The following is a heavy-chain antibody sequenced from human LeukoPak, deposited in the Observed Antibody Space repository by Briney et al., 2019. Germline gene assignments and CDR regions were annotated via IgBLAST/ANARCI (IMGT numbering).Heavy chain of an antibody. D-gene: IGHD6-6*01. Sequence: GGSLRLSCAASGFTFSSYAMSWVRQAPGKGLEWVSAISGSGGSTYYADSVKGRFTISRDNSKNTLYLQMNSLRAEDTAVYYCARGSVPYSSSSGWFDPWGQGTLVTVSS. J-gene: IGHJ5*02. V-gene: IGHV3-23*01. CDR3: ARGSVPYSSSSGWFDP. CDR1: GFTFSSYA. CDR2: ISGSGGST.